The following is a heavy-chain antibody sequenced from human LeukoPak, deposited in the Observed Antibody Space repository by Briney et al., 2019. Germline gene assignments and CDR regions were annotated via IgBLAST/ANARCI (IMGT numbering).Heavy chain of an antibody. CDR2: ISSSSSTI. J-gene: IGHJ4*02. CDR1: GFTFSSYS. Sequence: RGGSLRLSCAASGFTFSSYSMNWVRQAPGKGLEWVSYISSSSSTIYYADSVRGRFTISRDNAKNSLYLQMNSLRAEDTAVYYCARDRGWYYDSSGYFDYWGQGTLVTVSS. V-gene: IGHV3-48*04. CDR3: ARDRGWYYDSSGYFDY. D-gene: IGHD3-22*01.